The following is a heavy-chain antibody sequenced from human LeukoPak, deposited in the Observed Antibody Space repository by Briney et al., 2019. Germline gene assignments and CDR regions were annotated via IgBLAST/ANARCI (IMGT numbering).Heavy chain of an antibody. CDR1: GVSISSLSYY. CDR2: ISTSGST. D-gene: IGHD6-13*01. Sequence: SQTLSLTCTVSGVSISSLSYYWRWIRQPAGKGLEWIGRISTSGSTNYNPSLKSRVTISVDTSRNQFSLNLSSVTAADTAVYYCARAAGVAFDYWGQGTLVTVSS. V-gene: IGHV4-61*02. CDR3: ARAAGVAFDY. J-gene: IGHJ4*02.